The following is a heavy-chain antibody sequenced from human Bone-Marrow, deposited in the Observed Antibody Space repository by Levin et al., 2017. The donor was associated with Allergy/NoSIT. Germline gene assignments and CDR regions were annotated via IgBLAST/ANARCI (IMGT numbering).Heavy chain of an antibody. D-gene: IGHD3-10*01. CDR1: GFIFGDYA. Sequence: GGSLRLSCVASGFIFGDYAMHWVRQIPAKGLEWVAFISYDGSITDYADSVKGRFAISRDISTNTLFLQMNTLRPDDTGVYYCAKERHNSGSSDAFDIWGHGSAATVSS. CDR2: ISYDGSIT. CDR3: AKERHNSGSSDAFDI. V-gene: IGHV3-30*18. J-gene: IGHJ3*02.